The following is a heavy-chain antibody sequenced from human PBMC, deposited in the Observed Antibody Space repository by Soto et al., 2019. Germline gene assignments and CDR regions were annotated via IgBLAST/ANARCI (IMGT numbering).Heavy chain of an antibody. CDR3: ARWGDATGYYLDY. CDR2: IYSGGST. Sequence: PGGSLRLSCAASGFTVSSNYMSWVRQAPGKGLEWVSVIYSGGSTYYADSVKGRVTISRDNAKNSLHLQMDSLRPEDTAVYYCARWGDATGYYLDYWGQGTLVTVSS. V-gene: IGHV3-53*01. D-gene: IGHD3-9*01. CDR1: GFTVSSNY. J-gene: IGHJ4*02.